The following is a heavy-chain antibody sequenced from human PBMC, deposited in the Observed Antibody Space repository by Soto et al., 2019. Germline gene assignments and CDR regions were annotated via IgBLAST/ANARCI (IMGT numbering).Heavy chain of an antibody. V-gene: IGHV4-30-4*01. Sequence: TSETLSLTCTVSGGSISSGDYYWSWIRQPPGKGLEWIGYIYYSGSTYYNPSLKSRVTISVDTSKNQFSLKLSSVTAADTAVYYCARGLRGSGSYYRGGYNWFDPWGQGTLVTVSS. D-gene: IGHD3-10*01. CDR3: ARGLRGSGSYYRGGYNWFDP. CDR2: IYYSGST. J-gene: IGHJ5*02. CDR1: GGSISSGDYY.